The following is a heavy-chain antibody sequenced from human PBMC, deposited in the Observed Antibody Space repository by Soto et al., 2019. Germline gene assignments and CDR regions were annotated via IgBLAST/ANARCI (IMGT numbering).Heavy chain of an antibody. J-gene: IGHJ4*02. CDR1: GFTFTRYS. CDR3: ARGSEDLTSNFDY. V-gene: IGHV3-21*01. Sequence: GGSLRLSCAASGFTFTRYSMNWVRQAPGKGLEWVSSISSTTNYIYYADSMKGRFTVSRDNAKNSVYLEMNSLSAEDTAVYYCARGSEDLTSNFDYWGQGTLVTVSS. CDR2: ISSTTNYI.